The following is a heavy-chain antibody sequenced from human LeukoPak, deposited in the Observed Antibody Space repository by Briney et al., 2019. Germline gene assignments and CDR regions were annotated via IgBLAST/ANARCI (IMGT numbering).Heavy chain of an antibody. J-gene: IGHJ4*02. CDR3: AKDYIWGSYRPAYYSDY. Sequence: GGSLRLSCAASGFTLSSYAMSWVRQAPGKGLGWVSAISGSGGSTYYADTVKGRFTISRDNSKNTLYLQMNSLRAEDTAVYYCAKDYIWGSYRPAYYSDYWGQGTLVTVSS. CDR1: GFTLSSYA. CDR2: ISGSGGST. V-gene: IGHV3-23*01. D-gene: IGHD3-16*02.